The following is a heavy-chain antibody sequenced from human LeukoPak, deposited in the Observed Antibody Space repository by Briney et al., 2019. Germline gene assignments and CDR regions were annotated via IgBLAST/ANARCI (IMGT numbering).Heavy chain of an antibody. D-gene: IGHD4-17*01. CDR2: IKQDGSEK. CDR1: GFTFSSYW. Sequence: GGSLRLSCAASGFTFSSYWMSWVRQAPGKGLEWVANIKQDGSEKYYVDSVKGRFTISRDNAKNSLYLQMNSLRAEDTAVYYCARETVTTRIHAFDIWGQGTMVSVSS. CDR3: ARETVTTRIHAFDI. J-gene: IGHJ3*02. V-gene: IGHV3-7*01.